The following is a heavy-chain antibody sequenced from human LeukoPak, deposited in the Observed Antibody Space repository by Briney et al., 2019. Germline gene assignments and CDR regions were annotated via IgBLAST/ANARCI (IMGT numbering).Heavy chain of an antibody. D-gene: IGHD3-22*01. J-gene: IGHJ4*02. CDR3: ARDLGTTMITSLGY. CDR1: GFTFSSYT. Sequence: PGGSLRLSCAASGFTFSSYTMNWVRQAPGKGLEWASSISSSSTYIYYADSVEGRFTISRDNAENSLFLQMNSLRAEDTAVYYCARDLGTTMITSLGYWGQGTLVTVSS. V-gene: IGHV3-21*01. CDR2: ISSSSTYI.